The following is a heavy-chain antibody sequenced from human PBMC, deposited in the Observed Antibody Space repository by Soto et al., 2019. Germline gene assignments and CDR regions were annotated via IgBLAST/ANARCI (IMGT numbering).Heavy chain of an antibody. CDR1: GGSVTNSSYY. CDR3: VSQRTTVPTQAYFDY. V-gene: IGHV4-39*01. D-gene: IGHD4-17*01. J-gene: IGHJ4*02. Sequence: SETLSLTCTVSGGSVTNSSYYWGWIRQSPGKGLEWIGSVYYRGRSYSKSSVKSRVTISVDTSKNRFSLSLNSVTASDTAVYFCVSQRTTVPTQAYFDYWGPGALVTV. CDR2: VYYRGRS.